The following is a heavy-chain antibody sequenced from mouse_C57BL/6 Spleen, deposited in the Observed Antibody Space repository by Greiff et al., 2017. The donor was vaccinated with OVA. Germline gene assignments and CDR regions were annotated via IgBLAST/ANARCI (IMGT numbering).Heavy chain of an antibody. D-gene: IGHD1-1*02. Sequence: EVQLVESGGGLVQPGGSLSLSCAASGFTFTDYYMSWVRQPPGKALEWLGFIRNKANGYTTEYSASVKGRFTISRDTSQSILYLQMNALRAEDSATYYCARYGSYYFDYWGQGTTLTVSS. CDR2: IRNKANGYTT. CDR1: GFTFTDYY. J-gene: IGHJ2*01. CDR3: ARYGSYYFDY. V-gene: IGHV7-3*01.